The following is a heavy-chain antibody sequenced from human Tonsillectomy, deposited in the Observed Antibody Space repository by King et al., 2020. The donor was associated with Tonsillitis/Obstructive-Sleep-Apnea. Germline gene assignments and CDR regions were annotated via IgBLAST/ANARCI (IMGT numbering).Heavy chain of an antibody. V-gene: IGHV3-48*03. D-gene: IGHD6-19*01. J-gene: IGHJ4*02. Sequence: VQLVESGGGLVQPGGSLRLSCVASGFTFSSYEMNWVRQAPGKGLEWISYISRSGSTIYYADSVKGRFTISRDNAKNSLYLQMNSLRAEDTAVYYCAGGGEVVAGFDSWGQGTLVTVSS. CDR3: AGGGEVVAGFDS. CDR1: GFTFSSYE. CDR2: ISRSGSTI.